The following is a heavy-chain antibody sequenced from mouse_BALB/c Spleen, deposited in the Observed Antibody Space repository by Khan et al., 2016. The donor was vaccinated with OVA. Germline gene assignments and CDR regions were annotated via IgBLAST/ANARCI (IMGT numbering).Heavy chain of an antibody. Sequence: QVQLKQSGPALVAPSQSLSITCTISGFSLTNYGVQWVRQPPGKGLEWLVVIWSDGSTTYNSALKSRLSISKDNSKSQVFLKMNSLQTDDTAMYYCARQPYYHYYIMDYWGQGTSVTVSS. J-gene: IGHJ4*01. CDR2: IWSDGST. V-gene: IGHV2-6-1*01. D-gene: IGHD2-10*01. CDR1: GFSLTNYG. CDR3: ARQPYYHYYIMDY.